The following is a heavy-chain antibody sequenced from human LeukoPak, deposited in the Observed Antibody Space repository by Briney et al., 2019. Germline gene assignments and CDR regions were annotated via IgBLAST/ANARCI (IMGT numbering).Heavy chain of an antibody. D-gene: IGHD3-9*01. J-gene: IGHJ4*02. CDR2: IYYSGST. CDR1: GGSISSYY. Sequence: KTSETLSLTCTVSGGSISSYYWSWIRQPPGKGLEWIGYIYYSGSTNYNPSLKSRVTISVDTSKNQFSLKLSSVTAADTAVYYCARSLTGNFDYWGQGTLVTVSS. CDR3: ARSLTGNFDY. V-gene: IGHV4-59*01.